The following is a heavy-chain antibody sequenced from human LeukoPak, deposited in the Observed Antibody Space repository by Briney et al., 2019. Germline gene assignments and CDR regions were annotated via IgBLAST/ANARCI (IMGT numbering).Heavy chain of an antibody. J-gene: IGHJ4*02. CDR3: ARRSGSYYEWIDY. D-gene: IGHD1-26*01. Sequence: GDSLKISCKGTGYSFTDYWIGWVRQMPGKGLEWMRITYPGESDTRYSPSFQGQVTISADKSISTAYLQWSSLKASDTAMYYCARRSGSYYEWIDYWGQGTLVTVSS. CDR2: TYPGESDT. CDR1: GYSFTDYW. V-gene: IGHV5-51*01.